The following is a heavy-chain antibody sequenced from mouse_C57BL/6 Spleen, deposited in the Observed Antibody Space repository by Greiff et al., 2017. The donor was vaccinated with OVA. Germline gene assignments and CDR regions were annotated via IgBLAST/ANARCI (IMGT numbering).Heavy chain of an antibody. D-gene: IGHD1-1*01. CDR3: AGTSYYGSSSFAY. Sequence: EVQLQQSVAELVRPGASVKLSCTASGFNIKNTYMHWVKQRPEQGLEWIGRIDPANGNTKYAPKFQGKATITADTSSNTAYLQLSSLTSEDTAIYYCAGTSYYGSSSFAYWGQGTLVTVSA. J-gene: IGHJ3*01. CDR1: GFNIKNTY. V-gene: IGHV14-3*01. CDR2: IDPANGNT.